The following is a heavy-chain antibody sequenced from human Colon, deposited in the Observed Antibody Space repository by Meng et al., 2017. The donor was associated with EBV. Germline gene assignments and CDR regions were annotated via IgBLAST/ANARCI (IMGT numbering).Heavy chain of an antibody. J-gene: IGHJ4*02. Sequence: QVQLKDSGPGLGKPSGTLSLTCAVSGGSISSSHWWTWVRQPPGKGLEWIGEVYHTGSTKYNPSLKSRLTISVDKSKNQFSLNLTSVTAADTAVYYCARVWQSLTAFFDSWGQGTLVTVSS. CDR2: VYHTGST. D-gene: IGHD2-21*01. CDR3: ARVWQSLTAFFDS. V-gene: IGHV4-4*02. CDR1: GGSISSSHW.